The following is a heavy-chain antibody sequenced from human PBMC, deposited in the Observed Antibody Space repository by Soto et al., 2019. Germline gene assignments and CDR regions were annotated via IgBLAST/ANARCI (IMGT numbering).Heavy chain of an antibody. CDR1: GFTFIGYT. V-gene: IGHV3-21*01. CDR2: ISGSSGSI. Sequence: WGSLRLSCAASGFTFIGYTIRLFRHSALKWLEWVSSISGSSGSIYYADSLKGRFIISRDNAKNSLYLQMNSLRAEDTAVYYCAREYCSGGSCHPTGVDYWGQGTLVTVSS. D-gene: IGHD2-15*01. CDR3: AREYCSGGSCHPTGVDY. J-gene: IGHJ4*02.